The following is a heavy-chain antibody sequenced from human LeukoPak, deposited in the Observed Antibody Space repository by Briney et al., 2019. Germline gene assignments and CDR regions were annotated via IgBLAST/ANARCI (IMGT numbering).Heavy chain of an antibody. Sequence: PSETLSLTCAVYGGSFSGYYWSWIRQPPGKGLEWIGEINHSGSTNYNPSLKSRVTISVDTSKNQFSLKLSSVTAADTAVYYCARGRRGTYCSSTSCYLGGWFDPWGQGTLVTVSS. CDR2: INHSGST. CDR3: ARGRRGTYCSSTSCYLGGWFDP. V-gene: IGHV4-34*01. D-gene: IGHD2-2*01. CDR1: GGSFSGYY. J-gene: IGHJ5*02.